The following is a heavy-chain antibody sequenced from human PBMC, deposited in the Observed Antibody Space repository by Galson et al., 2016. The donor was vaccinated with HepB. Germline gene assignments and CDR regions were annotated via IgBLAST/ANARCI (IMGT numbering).Heavy chain of an antibody. CDR2: FYSGGNT. V-gene: IGHV3-53*01. CDR3: TREGWGSRIPVYDY. Sequence: SLRLSCAASGFTVSSSYMSWVRQAPGKGLEWVSVFYSGGNTYYADSVKGRFTISRDNSKNTVYLQMNSLRAEDTAVYYCTREGWGSRIPVYDYWGQGTLVTVSS. D-gene: IGHD3-16*01. J-gene: IGHJ4*02. CDR1: GFTVSSSY.